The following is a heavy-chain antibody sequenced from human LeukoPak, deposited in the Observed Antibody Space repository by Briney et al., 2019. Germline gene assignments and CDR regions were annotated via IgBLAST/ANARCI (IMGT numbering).Heavy chain of an antibody. CDR3: ARDWSNYVFDY. CDR2: ISYDGSNK. Sequence: GGSLRLSCAASGFTFSSYAMHWVRQAPGKGLEWVAVISYDGSNKYYADSVKGRFTISRDNSKNTLYLQMNSLRAEDTAVYYCARDWSNYVFDYWGQGTLVTVSS. V-gene: IGHV3-30-3*01. J-gene: IGHJ4*02. D-gene: IGHD4-11*01. CDR1: GFTFSSYA.